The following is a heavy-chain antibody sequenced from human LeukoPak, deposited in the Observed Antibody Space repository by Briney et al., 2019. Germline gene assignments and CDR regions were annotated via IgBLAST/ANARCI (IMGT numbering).Heavy chain of an antibody. CDR1: GFTFSSYW. D-gene: IGHD3-3*01. J-gene: IGHJ4*02. CDR3: ARSSRASIFGVVIPNDY. V-gene: IGHV3-7*01. CDR2: IKQDGSEK. Sequence: GGSLRLSCAASGFTFSSYWMSWVRQAPGKGLEWVANIKQDGSEKYYVDSVKGRFTISRDNAKNSLYLQMNSLRAEDTAVYYCARSSRASIFGVVIPNDYWGQGTLVTVSS.